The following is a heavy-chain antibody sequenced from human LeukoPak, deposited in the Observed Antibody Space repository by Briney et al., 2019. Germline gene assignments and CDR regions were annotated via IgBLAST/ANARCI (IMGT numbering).Heavy chain of an antibody. CDR3: AKSYSSSWSPFFDY. J-gene: IGHJ4*02. CDR2: ISGSGGST. Sequence: GGSLRLSCAASGYTFSSYAMSWVRQAPGKGLEWVSAISGSGGSTYYADSVKGRFTISRDNSKNTLYLQMNSLRAEDTAVYYCAKSYSSSWSPFFDYWGQGTLVTVSS. D-gene: IGHD6-13*01. CDR1: GYTFSSYA. V-gene: IGHV3-23*01.